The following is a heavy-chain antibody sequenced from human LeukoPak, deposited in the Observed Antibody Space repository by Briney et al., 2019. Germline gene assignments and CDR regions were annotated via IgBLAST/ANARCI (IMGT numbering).Heavy chain of an antibody. V-gene: IGHV1-18*01. D-gene: IGHD4-23*01. J-gene: IGHJ3*02. CDR2: ISAYNGNT. Sequence: ASVKVSCKASGYSFTNFGISWVRQAPGQGLEWMGWISAYNGNTNFAQRLQGRVTMTTDTSTSTAYMELRSLRSDDTAVYYCAWDYGGTPPGAFDIWGQGTMVTVSS. CDR1: GYSFTNFG. CDR3: AWDYGGTPPGAFDI.